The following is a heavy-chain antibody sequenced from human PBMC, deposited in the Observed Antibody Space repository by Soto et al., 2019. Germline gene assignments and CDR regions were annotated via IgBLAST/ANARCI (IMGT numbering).Heavy chain of an antibody. J-gene: IGHJ3*02. V-gene: IGHV3-7*01. CDR1: GFTFRSYY. CDR3: ARDGDYAGFDI. CDR2: IKQDGSEK. D-gene: IGHD4-17*01. Sequence: EVQVVESGGGLVQPGGSLRLSCAASGFTFRSYYMSWVRQPPGKGLEWVANIKQDGSEKYYVDSVKGRFTISRDNAKKSLFLEMNSLRAEDTAVYYCARDGDYAGFDIWGQGTMVTVSS.